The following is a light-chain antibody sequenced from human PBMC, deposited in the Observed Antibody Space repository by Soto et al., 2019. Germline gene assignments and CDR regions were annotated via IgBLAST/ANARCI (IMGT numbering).Light chain of an antibody. CDR2: KAS. CDR1: QSISSW. V-gene: IGKV1-5*03. J-gene: IGKJ1*01. Sequence: DIQMTQSPSTLSASVGDRVTITCRASQSISSWLAWYQQKPGKAPKLLIYKASSLESGVPSRFSGSGSGTEFTLTLSNMEPDDFATYYCQQYNSYSWTFGQGNKVEI. CDR3: QQYNSYSWT.